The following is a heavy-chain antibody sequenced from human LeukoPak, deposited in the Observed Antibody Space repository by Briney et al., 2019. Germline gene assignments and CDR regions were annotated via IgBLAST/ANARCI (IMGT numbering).Heavy chain of an antibody. D-gene: IGHD3-16*01. CDR3: TKAKYYHFDY. CDR2: ISGSDDST. Sequence: TGGSLRLSCTAPGFTFNTHAMSWVRQAPGKGLEWVSAISGSDDSTYYADSVRGRFTISRDVSKNTLFLQMNSLRAEDTALYYCTKAKYYHFDYWGQGTLVTVSS. CDR1: GFTFNTHA. V-gene: IGHV3-23*01. J-gene: IGHJ4*02.